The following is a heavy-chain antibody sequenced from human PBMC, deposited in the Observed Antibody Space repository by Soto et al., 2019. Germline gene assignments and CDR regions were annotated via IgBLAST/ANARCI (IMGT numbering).Heavy chain of an antibody. J-gene: IGHJ4*02. Sequence: GGSLRLSCAASESSFRSYSMNWVRQAPGKGLEWVSSISSSSGAIFYADSVKGRFTISRDNAKNSLYLQMNSLRAEDTAVYYCASENHMITPDHWGQGTLVTVSS. D-gene: IGHD3-16*01. CDR2: ISSSSGAI. V-gene: IGHV3-21*01. CDR1: ESSFRSYS. CDR3: ASENHMITPDH.